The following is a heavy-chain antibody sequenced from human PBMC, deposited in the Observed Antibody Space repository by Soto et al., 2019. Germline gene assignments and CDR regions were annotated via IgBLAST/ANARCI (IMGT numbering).Heavy chain of an antibody. J-gene: IGHJ4*02. CDR3: ARCGPEESFEY. D-gene: IGHD2-21*01. CDR2: SYWDGDQ. Sequence: SGPTLVNPTQTLTLTCTFSGFSLTASGVGVGWIRQPPGKALAWLALSYWDGDQYYNSSLKSRGTITRDTSKNQVVITMTNMNAVDTATYYCARCGPEESFEYWGPGTLVTVSS. CDR1: GFSLTASGVG. V-gene: IGHV2-5*02.